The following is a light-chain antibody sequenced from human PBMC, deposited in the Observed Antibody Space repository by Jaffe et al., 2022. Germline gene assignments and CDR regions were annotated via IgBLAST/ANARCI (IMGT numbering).Light chain of an antibody. Sequence: QSALTQPPSVSGSPGQSVTISCTGSSSDVGTYNAVSWYQRPPGTAPKLVIYEVSNRPSGVPDRFSGSKSGSTASLTISGLQAEDEADYFCASFSTSGTYVLFGGGTTLTVL. CDR1: SSDVGTYNA. J-gene: IGLJ2*01. CDR3: ASFSTSGTYVL. V-gene: IGLV2-18*02. CDR2: EVS.